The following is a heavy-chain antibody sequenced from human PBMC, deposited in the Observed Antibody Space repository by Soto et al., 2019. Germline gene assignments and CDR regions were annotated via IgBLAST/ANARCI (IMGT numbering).Heavy chain of an antibody. D-gene: IGHD1-26*01. Sequence: QVQLVQSGAEVKKPGSSVKVSCKASGGTFSSYAISWVRQAPGQGLEWMGGIIPIFGTANYAQKFQGRVTMNADDATSTTTMESMSLSSEDSAVYYCANPAVAATVCDAMDVWGQGTTVTVSS. V-gene: IGHV1-69*12. CDR3: ANPAVAATVCDAMDV. CDR1: GGTFSSYA. CDR2: IIPIFGTA. J-gene: IGHJ6*02.